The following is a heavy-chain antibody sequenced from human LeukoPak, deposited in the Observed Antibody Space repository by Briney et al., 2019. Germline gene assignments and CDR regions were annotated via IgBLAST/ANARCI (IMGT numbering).Heavy chain of an antibody. J-gene: IGHJ4*02. V-gene: IGHV3-23*01. Sequence: LSGGSLRLSCAASGFTFRNYAVTWVRQAPGKGLEWVSVVTGNGDTTYYADSLKGRFTISRDNSRNTLYLQMNSLRAEDTAVYHCARNAADCTTSACYDSWGQGTLVTVSS. CDR2: VTGNGDTT. CDR3: ARNAADCTTSACYDS. CDR1: GFTFRNYA. D-gene: IGHD2-8*01.